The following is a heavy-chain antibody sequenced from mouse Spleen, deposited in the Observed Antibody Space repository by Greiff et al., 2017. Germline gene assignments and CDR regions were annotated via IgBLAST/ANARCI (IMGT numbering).Heavy chain of an antibody. Sequence: EVNVVESGGGLVKPGGSLKLSCAASGFAFSSYDMSWVRQTPEKRLEWVAYISSGGGSTYYPDTVKGRFTISRDNAKNTLYLQMSSLKSEDTAMYYCARWSTAYYYAMDYWGQGTSVTVSS. J-gene: IGHJ4*01. D-gene: IGHD1-2*01. CDR1: GFAFSSYD. V-gene: IGHV5-12-1*01. CDR3: ARWSTAYYYAMDY. CDR2: ISSGGGST.